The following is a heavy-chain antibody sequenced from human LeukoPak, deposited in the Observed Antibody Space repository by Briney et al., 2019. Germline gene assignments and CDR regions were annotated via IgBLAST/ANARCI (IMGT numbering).Heavy chain of an antibody. CDR3: ARSSGYYGSGSYVDP. Sequence: PSQTLSLTCTVSGCSISSGDYYWTWLRQPPGKGLEWIGYIYYSGATYYNPSLKSRVTISVDTSKNQFSLKLSSVTAADTAVYYCARSSGYYGSGSYVDPWGQGTLVTVSS. J-gene: IGHJ5*02. CDR2: IYYSGAT. V-gene: IGHV4-30-4*01. D-gene: IGHD3-10*01. CDR1: GCSISSGDYY.